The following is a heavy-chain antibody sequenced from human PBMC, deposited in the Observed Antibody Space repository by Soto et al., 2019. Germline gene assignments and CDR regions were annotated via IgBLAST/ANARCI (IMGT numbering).Heavy chain of an antibody. Sequence: ESLKISCKGSGYSFTSYWISWVRQMPGKGLEWMGRVDPSDSYTNCSPSFQGHVTISADKSISTAYLQWSSLKASDTAMYYCARHLIGSPYGMDVWGQGTTVTVSS. CDR3: ARHLIGSPYGMDV. V-gene: IGHV5-10-1*01. CDR2: VDPSDSYT. J-gene: IGHJ6*02. CDR1: GYSFTSYW.